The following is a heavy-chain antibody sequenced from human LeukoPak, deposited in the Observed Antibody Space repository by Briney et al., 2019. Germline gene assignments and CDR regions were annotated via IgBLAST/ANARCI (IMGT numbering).Heavy chain of an antibody. CDR3: ARGDTYCGGDCHPFLNDY. Sequence: SETLSLTCTVSGGSISSYYWSWIRQPPGKGLEWIGYIYYSGSTNYNPSLKSRVTISVDTSKNQFSLKLSSVTAADTAVYYCARGDTYCGGDCHPFLNDYWGQGTLVTVSS. CDR2: IYYSGST. V-gene: IGHV4-59*01. D-gene: IGHD2-21*02. J-gene: IGHJ4*02. CDR1: GGSISSYY.